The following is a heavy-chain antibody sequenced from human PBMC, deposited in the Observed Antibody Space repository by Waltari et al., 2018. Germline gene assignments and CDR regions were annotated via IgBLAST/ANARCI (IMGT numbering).Heavy chain of an antibody. Sequence: EVQLVAAGGGLIQPGGPLRPPGGASGFTVSGHYIAWVRQAPGQGLEWVSVISGGGTTYYADSVKGRFTISRDNSKNTLYLQMNSLRVEDTAFYYCASRGEEAPGASGWGWGYGFWGQGTLVTVSS. CDR1: GFTVSGHY. V-gene: IGHV3-53*01. CDR2: ISGGGTT. CDR3: ASRGEEAPGASGWGWGYGF. J-gene: IGHJ4*02. D-gene: IGHD2-2*01.